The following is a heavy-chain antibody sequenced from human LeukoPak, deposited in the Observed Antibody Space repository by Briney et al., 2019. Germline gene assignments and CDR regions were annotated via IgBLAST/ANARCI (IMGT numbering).Heavy chain of an antibody. CDR3: ARGKRELGSLLFDS. J-gene: IGHJ4*02. Sequence: SQTLSLTCAISGDSVSSNIAAWDWIRQSPSRGLEWLGRTYYRSKWYTDYAVSLKSRITINADTSKNHFSLQLTSVTPEDTAVYFCARGKRELGSLLFDSWGQGTLVTVSS. CDR1: GDSVSSNIAA. D-gene: IGHD1-7*01. V-gene: IGHV6-1*01. CDR2: TYYRSKWYT.